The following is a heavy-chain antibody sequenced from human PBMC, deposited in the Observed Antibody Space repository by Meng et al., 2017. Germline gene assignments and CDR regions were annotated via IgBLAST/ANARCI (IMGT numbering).Heavy chain of an antibody. CDR3: ARGTYSGYKRNAFDT. V-gene: IGHV4-59*01. CDR1: GGSISSYY. J-gene: IGHJ3*02. D-gene: IGHD5-12*01. Sequence: LRLSCTVSGGSISSYYWIWIRQPPGKGLEWIVYIYYSGITNYNPSLKSRVTISVDTSNNQFSLKLSSVTAADTAVCYCARGTYSGYKRNAFDTWGQGTMVTVSS. CDR2: IYYSGIT.